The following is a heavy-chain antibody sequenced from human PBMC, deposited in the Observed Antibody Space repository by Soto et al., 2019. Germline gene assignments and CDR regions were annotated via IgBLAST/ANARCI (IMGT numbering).Heavy chain of an antibody. CDR1: GGSISSGGYY. CDR2: IYYSGST. D-gene: IGHD5-12*01. J-gene: IGHJ4*02. CDR3: ARNEVDIVATHFDY. V-gene: IGHV4-31*03. Sequence: SETLSLTCTVSGGSISSGGYYWSWIRQHPGKGLEWIGYIYYSGSTYYNPSLKSRVTISVDTSKNQFSLKLSSVTAADTAVYYCARNEVDIVATHFDYWGQGTLVTVSS.